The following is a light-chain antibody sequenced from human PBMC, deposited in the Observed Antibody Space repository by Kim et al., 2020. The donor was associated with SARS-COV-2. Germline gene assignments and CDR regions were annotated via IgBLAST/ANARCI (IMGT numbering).Light chain of an antibody. Sequence: EIVLTQFPGTLSLSPGERATLSCRASQSVDSLFLAWYQQRPGQAPRLLIYGASDRATGIPDRFRGSGSGTDFTLTITSLQPEDFATYYCQQFKSFPPTFGQGTKVDIK. J-gene: IGKJ1*01. V-gene: IGKV3-20*01. CDR2: GAS. CDR3: QQFKSFPPT. CDR1: QSVDSLF.